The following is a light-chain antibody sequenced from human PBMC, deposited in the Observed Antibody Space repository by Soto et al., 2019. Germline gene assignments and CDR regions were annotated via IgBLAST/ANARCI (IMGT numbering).Light chain of an antibody. J-gene: IGLJ2*01. CDR1: SSDLGGYNS. Sequence: QSALTQPASVSGSPGQSITISCTGTSSDLGGYNSVSWYQQHPGKAPKLVLYAVSHRPSGVSSRFSGSKSGNTASLTMSGLQAEDEATYYCSSYTTSSTLLIFGGGTKLTVL. V-gene: IGLV2-14*01. CDR2: AVS. CDR3: SSYTTSSTLLI.